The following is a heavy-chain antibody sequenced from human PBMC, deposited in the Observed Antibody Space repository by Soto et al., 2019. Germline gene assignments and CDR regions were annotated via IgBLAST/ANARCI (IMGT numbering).Heavy chain of an antibody. V-gene: IGHV3-15*01. CDR2: IKSKTDGGTT. D-gene: IGHD5-12*01. J-gene: IGHJ4*02. CDR3: TTDESRDGYTYY. Sequence: GGSLRLSCAASGFTFSNAWMSWVRQAPGKGLEWVGRIKSKTDGGTTDYAAPVRGRSTISRDDSNNTLYLQMTSLKTEDSVVYYCTTDESRDGYTYYWGQGTLVTVSS. CDR1: GFTFSNAW.